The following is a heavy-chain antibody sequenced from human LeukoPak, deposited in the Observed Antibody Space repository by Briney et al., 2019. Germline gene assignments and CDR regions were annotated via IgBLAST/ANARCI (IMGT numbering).Heavy chain of an antibody. V-gene: IGHV3-23*01. D-gene: IGHD2-15*01. CDR3: ARYVVGASRFYFDY. CDR2: IIASGSST. J-gene: IGHJ4*02. CDR1: GLTFSGDV. Sequence: PGGSLRLSCAASGLTFSGDVISWVRQAPGKGLQWVSTIIASGSSTYYTDSVKGRSTITRNNSKNTLYLQMNSLRADDTAVYYCARYVVGASRFYFDYWGQGTLVTVSS.